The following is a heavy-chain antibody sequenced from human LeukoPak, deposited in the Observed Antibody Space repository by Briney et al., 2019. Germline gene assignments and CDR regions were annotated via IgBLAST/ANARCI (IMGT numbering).Heavy chain of an antibody. CDR1: GFTFSMLR. CDR3: ARDPAGREQGNS. V-gene: IGHV3-48*04. D-gene: IGHD1/OR15-1a*01. J-gene: IGHJ4*02. Sequence: GGSLRLSCAASGFTFSMLRMNWVRQAPGKGLEWVSFNSSSSGTIYYADSVKGRFTISRDNAKNSLYLQMDSLRAEDTAVYYCARDPAGREQGNSWGQGTLVTVSS. CDR2: NSSSSGTI.